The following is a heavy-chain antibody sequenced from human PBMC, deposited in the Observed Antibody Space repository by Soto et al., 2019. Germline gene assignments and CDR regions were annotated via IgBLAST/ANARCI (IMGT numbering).Heavy chain of an antibody. CDR3: AAWTGTTSSIDH. J-gene: IGHJ4*02. CDR2: VIPVLGTP. D-gene: IGHD1-7*01. Sequence: SVKVSCKASGGTFSSYAISWVRQAPGQGLEWMGGVIPVLGTPNYAQKFQGRVTITADESTSTAYMELSSLTSENTAVYYCAAWTGTTSSIDHWGQGTLVTVSS. V-gene: IGHV1-69*13. CDR1: GGTFSSYA.